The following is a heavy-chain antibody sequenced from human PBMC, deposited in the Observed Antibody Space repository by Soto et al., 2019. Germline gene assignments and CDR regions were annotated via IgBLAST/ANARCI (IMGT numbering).Heavy chain of an antibody. D-gene: IGHD2-8*01. V-gene: IGHV3-23*01. Sequence: PGGSLRLSCAASGFTFSSYAMSWVRQAPGKGLEWVSAISGSGGSTYYADSVKGRFTISRDNSKNTLYLQMNSLRAEDTAVYYCAKDRVLAGGYYYYGMAVSGQGTTVTVSS. CDR2: ISGSGGST. CDR1: GFTFSSYA. CDR3: AKDRVLAGGYYYYGMAV. J-gene: IGHJ6*02.